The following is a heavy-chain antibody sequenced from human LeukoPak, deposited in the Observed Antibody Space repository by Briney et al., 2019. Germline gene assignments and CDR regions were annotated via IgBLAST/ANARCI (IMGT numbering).Heavy chain of an antibody. CDR2: ISYDGNKK. CDR3: ARDQGGDGGFDY. CDR1: GFTFSTYA. D-gene: IGHD2-21*01. V-gene: IGHV3-30*04. J-gene: IGHJ4*02. Sequence: GRSLRLSCAASGFTFSTYAMHWVRQAPGKGLEWVAVISYDGNKKYYADSVKGRFTISRDNSKNTLYLQMISLRAKDTAVYYCARDQGGDGGFDYWGQGILVTVSS.